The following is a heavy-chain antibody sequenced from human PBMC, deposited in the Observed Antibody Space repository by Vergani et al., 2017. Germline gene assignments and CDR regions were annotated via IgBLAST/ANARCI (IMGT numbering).Heavy chain of an antibody. D-gene: IGHD3-10*01. V-gene: IGHV4-59*01. CDR1: GGSISSYY. J-gene: IGHJ4*02. CDR2: IYYSGST. Sequence: QVQLQESGPGLVKPSETLSLTCTVSGGSISSYYWSWIRQPPGKGLQYIGYIYYSGSTNYNPSLKSRVTISLDTSKNQFSLKLRSVTAADTAVYYCARYSYGSGRFDSWGQGTLVTVSS. CDR3: ARYSYGSGRFDS.